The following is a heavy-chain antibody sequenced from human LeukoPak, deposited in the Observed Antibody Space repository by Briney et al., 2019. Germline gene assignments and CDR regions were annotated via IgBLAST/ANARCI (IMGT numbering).Heavy chain of an antibody. CDR1: GFTLSSYV. J-gene: IGHJ3*01. D-gene: IGHD5-18*01. CDR2: ISNDGGNT. Sequence: PGGSLRLSCAPSGFTLSSYVMHWVRQAPGKGLEWVAAISNDGGNTDYADSVKGRFAIFRDNSKNMLYLQMNSLRTEDTAMYYCARDAIQVWPYVGIFDVWGQGTMVTVSS. V-gene: IGHV3-30*09. CDR3: ARDAIQVWPYVGIFDV.